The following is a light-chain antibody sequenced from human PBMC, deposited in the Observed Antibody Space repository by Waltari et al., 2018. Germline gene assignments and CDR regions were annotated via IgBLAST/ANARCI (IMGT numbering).Light chain of an antibody. CDR1: ALPKQY. J-gene: IGLJ3*02. CDR2: KDS. Sequence: SSELTQPPSVSVSPGQTARITCFGDALPKQYANWYQQKPGQAPVQIIYKDSERPSEIPERFSGSTSGTTVTLTISGVQAQDEADYYCQAADINGLSWVFGGGTKLTVL. CDR3: QAADINGLSWV. V-gene: IGLV3-25*03.